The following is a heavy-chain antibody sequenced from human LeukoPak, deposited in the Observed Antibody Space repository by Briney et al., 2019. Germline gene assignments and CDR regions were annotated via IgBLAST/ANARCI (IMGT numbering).Heavy chain of an antibody. Sequence: PGGSLRLSCAASGFIFSHYGMHWVRQAPGKGLEWVAVIWSDASNRFYAGSVKGRFTISRDNSQNTLFLQMNSLRVEDTAMYYCARDAQRGFDYSNSLEYWGHGTLVTVSS. J-gene: IGHJ4*01. CDR2: IWSDASNR. CDR3: ARDAQRGFDYSNSLEY. CDR1: GFIFSHYG. V-gene: IGHV3-33*01. D-gene: IGHD4-11*01.